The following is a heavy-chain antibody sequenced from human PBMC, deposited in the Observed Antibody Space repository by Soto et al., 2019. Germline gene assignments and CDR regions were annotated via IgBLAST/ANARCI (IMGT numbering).Heavy chain of an antibody. CDR1: GFTFDNYA. J-gene: IGHJ4*02. CDR3: AVLQWLLPFDY. CDR2: ISGSGGNI. Sequence: EVQLLESGGGLEQPGKSLRLSCAASGFTFDNYAMSWVRQAPGKGLEWVSVISGSGGNIHYADSVRGRFTISRDNSKTTRYLQMNSLRVEDTAIYYCAVLQWLLPFDYWGQGTLVTVSS. D-gene: IGHD6-19*01. V-gene: IGHV3-23*01.